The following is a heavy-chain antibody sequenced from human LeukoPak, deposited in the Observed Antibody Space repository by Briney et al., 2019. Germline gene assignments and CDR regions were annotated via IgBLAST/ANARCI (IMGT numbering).Heavy chain of an antibody. Sequence: ASVKVSCRASGDTFINYGISWVRQAPGQGLEWMGWISAYNGNTNTAQKFQGRVTMTTDTSTDTAYMELSSLRSEGTAVYYCATLGAKYSSFNWFDPWGQGTLVTVSS. D-gene: IGHD6-6*01. J-gene: IGHJ5*02. V-gene: IGHV1-18*01. CDR1: GDTFINYG. CDR3: ATLGAKYSSFNWFDP. CDR2: ISAYNGNT.